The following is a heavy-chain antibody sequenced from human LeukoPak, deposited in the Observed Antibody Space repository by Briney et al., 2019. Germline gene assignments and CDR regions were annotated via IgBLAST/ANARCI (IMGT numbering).Heavy chain of an antibody. CDR2: IKQDGSGK. CDR1: GFTFSSYW. D-gene: IGHD2/OR15-2a*01. V-gene: IGHV3-7*01. CDR3: SSQPAVIDLDF. J-gene: IGHJ4*02. Sequence: GGSLRLSCAASGFTFSSYWMSWVRQAPGKGLEWVANIKQDGSGKHYVDSVKGRFTISRDNAKSSLYLQMDSLRVEDTAVYYCSSQPAVIDLDFWGQGALVTVSS.